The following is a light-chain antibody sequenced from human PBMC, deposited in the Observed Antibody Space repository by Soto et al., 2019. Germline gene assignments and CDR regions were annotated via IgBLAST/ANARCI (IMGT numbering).Light chain of an antibody. V-gene: IGLV2-14*01. CDR1: SSDVGGYNY. Sequence: QAASVSGSPGQSITISCTGTSSDVGGYNYVSWYQQHPDKAPKLMIYDVSNRPSGVSNRFSGSKSGNTASLTISGLQAEDEADYYCSSYTSTTTLVFGGGTKLTVL. J-gene: IGLJ2*01. CDR2: DVS. CDR3: SSYTSTTTLV.